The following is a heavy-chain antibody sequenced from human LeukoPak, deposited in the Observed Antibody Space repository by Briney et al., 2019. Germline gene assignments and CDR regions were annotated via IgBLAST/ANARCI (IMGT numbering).Heavy chain of an antibody. CDR2: NYYSGNT. CDR1: GGSISSSSYY. J-gene: IGHJ3*02. CDR3: ARLYGAFDI. Sequence: SETLSLTCTVSGGSISSSSYYWGWIRQPPGKGLEWIGSNYYSGNTYYNPSHKRRATISVNTSKNQFSLKLSSVTAADTAVYYCARLYGAFDIWGQGTMVTVSS. V-gene: IGHV4-39*01. D-gene: IGHD2-8*01.